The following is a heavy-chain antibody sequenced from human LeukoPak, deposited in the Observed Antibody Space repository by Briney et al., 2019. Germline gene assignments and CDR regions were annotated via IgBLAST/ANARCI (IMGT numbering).Heavy chain of an antibody. Sequence: SETLSLTCTVSGGSISSYYWSWIRQPPGKGLEWIGYIYYSGSTNYNPSLKSRVTISVDTSKNQFSLKLSSVPAADTAVYYCARERARAFDIWGQGTMVTVSS. V-gene: IGHV4-59*01. CDR3: ARERARAFDI. CDR2: IYYSGST. J-gene: IGHJ3*02. CDR1: GGSISSYY.